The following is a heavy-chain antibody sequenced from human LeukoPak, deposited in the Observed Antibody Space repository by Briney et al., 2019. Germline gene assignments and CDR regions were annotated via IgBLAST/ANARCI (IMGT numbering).Heavy chain of an antibody. V-gene: IGHV4-4*07. D-gene: IGHD3-10*01. CDR1: GGSISSYN. CDR3: ARVVLDYGSGSYSYYFDY. Sequence: SETLSLTCTVSGGSISSYNWSWIRQPAGKGLEWIGRIYTSGSTNYNPSLKSRVTMSVDTSKNQFSLKLSSVTAADTAVYYCARVVLDYGSGSYSYYFDYWGQGTLVTVSS. J-gene: IGHJ4*02. CDR2: IYTSGST.